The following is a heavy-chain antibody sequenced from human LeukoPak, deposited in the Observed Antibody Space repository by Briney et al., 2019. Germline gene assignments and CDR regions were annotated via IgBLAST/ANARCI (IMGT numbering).Heavy chain of an antibody. CDR2: IYTSGST. CDR1: GGSISSGSYY. CDR3: ARDRYYALGWDWFDP. D-gene: IGHD3-16*01. Sequence: KASETLSLTCTVSGGSISSGSYYWSWIRQPAGKGLEWIGRIYTSGSTNYNPSLKSRVTISVDTSKNQFSLKLSSVTAADTAAYYCARDRYYALGWDWFDPWGQGTLVTVSS. V-gene: IGHV4-61*02. J-gene: IGHJ5*02.